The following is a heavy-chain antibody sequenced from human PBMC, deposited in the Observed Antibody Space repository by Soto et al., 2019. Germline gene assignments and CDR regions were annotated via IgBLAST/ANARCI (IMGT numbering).Heavy chain of an antibody. J-gene: IGHJ4*02. Sequence: GGSLRLSCAASGFTFSSYAMHWVRQAPGKGLEWVALISYDGSDKDYADSVKGRFTISRDNSRNTLFLQMNSLRAEDTAVYYCAEDSSGRSWYNFDYWGQGTLVTVSS. CDR3: AEDSSGRSWYNFDY. V-gene: IGHV3-30-3*01. CDR2: ISYDGSDK. CDR1: GFTFSSYA. D-gene: IGHD6-13*01.